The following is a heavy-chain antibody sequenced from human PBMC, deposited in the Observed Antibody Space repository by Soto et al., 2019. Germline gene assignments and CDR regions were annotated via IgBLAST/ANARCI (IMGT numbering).Heavy chain of an antibody. CDR3: ARGLYISSGDRGDYFDY. D-gene: IGHD6-6*01. V-gene: IGHV4-39*01. Sequence: QLQLQESGPGLVKPSETLSLTCTVSGGSISSSSYYWGWIRQPPGKGLEWIGSIYYSGSTYYNPSLKSRVTISVDTSKNQFSLKLSAVTAADTAGYYFARGLYISSGDRGDYFDYWGQGTLGTVSS. J-gene: IGHJ4*02. CDR2: IYYSGST. CDR1: GGSISSSSYY.